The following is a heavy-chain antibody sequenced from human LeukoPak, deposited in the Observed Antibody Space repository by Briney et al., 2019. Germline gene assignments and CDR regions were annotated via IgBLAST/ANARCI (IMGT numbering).Heavy chain of an antibody. J-gene: IGHJ4*02. Sequence: PGGSLRLSCAASGFTFSAYNMNWVRQAPGAGLEWLSYISSSDSTLNYADSVKGRFTTSRDNAKNSLLLQMNSLRAEDTAVYYCAREVTMLRGVIYFDFWGQGTLVTVSS. D-gene: IGHD3-10*01. CDR3: AREVTMLRGVIYFDF. CDR2: ISSSDSTL. V-gene: IGHV3-48*04. CDR1: GFTFSAYN.